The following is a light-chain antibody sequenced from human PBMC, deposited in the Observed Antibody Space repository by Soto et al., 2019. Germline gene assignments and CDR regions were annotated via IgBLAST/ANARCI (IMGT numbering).Light chain of an antibody. CDR2: EGS. V-gene: IGLV2-23*01. CDR3: SSYAGDTIFL. J-gene: IGLJ1*01. Sequence: QSVLTQPASVSGSPGQSITISCTGTSSDVGTYYFVSWYQQHPVKVPILMIFEGSKLFSWFSVRFFVSKSGNTDSLAISVLQAEDEANYYCSSYAGDTIFLFGTGTKV. CDR1: SSDVGTYYF.